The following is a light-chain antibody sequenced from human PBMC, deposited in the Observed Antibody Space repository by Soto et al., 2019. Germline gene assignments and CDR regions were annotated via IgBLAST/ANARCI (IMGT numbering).Light chain of an antibody. J-gene: IGLJ7*01. CDR3: QSSTV. CDR2: EDN. Sequence: LTQPHSVSESPGKTVTISCTGSSGSIASNYVQWYQQRPGSAPTTVIYEDNQRPSGVPDRFSGSIDSSSNSASLTISGLKTEDEADYYCQSSTVFGGGTQLTVL. CDR1: SGSIASNY. V-gene: IGLV6-57*02.